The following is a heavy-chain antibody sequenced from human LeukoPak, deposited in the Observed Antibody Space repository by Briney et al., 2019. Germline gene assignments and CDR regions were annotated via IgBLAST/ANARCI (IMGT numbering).Heavy chain of an antibody. D-gene: IGHD3-10*01. V-gene: IGHV4-39*07. CDR2: IYYSGST. CDR3: ARPNVYYYGSGSYFRT. J-gene: IGHJ4*02. Sequence: SETLSLTCSVSGGSISSNTYYWGWIRQPPGQGLEWIGTIYYSGSTYYNPSLKSRVTISVDMSKNQFSLNLTSVTAADTAVYYCARPNVYYYGSGSYFRTWGQGTLVTVSS. CDR1: GGSISSNTYY.